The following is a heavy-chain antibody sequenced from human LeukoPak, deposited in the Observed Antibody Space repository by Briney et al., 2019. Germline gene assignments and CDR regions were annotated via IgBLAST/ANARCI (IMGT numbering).Heavy chain of an antibody. Sequence: ASVKVSCKASGYTFTGYYMHWVRQAPGQGLEWMGWVNPNSGGTNYAQKFQGRVTMTRDTSISTAYMELSSLRSEDTAVYYCARGNYDFWSGYYSYYYYYYMDVWGKGTTVTVSS. CDR1: GYTFTGYY. CDR3: ARGNYDFWSGYYSYYYYYYMDV. CDR2: VNPNSGGT. J-gene: IGHJ6*03. D-gene: IGHD3-3*01. V-gene: IGHV1-2*02.